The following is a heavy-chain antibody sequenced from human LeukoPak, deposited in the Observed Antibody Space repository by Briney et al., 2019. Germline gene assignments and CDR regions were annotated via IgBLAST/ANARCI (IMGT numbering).Heavy chain of an antibody. Sequence: GGSLRLSCVASGFTFSRNWMNWVRQAPGKGLEWVANIKQDGSEKYYVDSVKGRFTISRDNAKNSLYLQINSLRAEDTAVYYCARWGTERVDYWGQGTLVTVSS. J-gene: IGHJ4*02. CDR1: GFTFSRNW. V-gene: IGHV3-7*01. CDR3: ARWGTERVDY. D-gene: IGHD3-16*01. CDR2: IKQDGSEK.